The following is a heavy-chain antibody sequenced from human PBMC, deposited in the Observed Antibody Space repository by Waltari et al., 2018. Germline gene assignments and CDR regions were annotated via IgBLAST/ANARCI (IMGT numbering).Heavy chain of an antibody. CDR2: INNGGGSST. D-gene: IGHD6-6*01. CDR3: ARGGQLALDY. Sequence: EVQLVESGGGLVQPGASLRLSCAARGFTVSNYYTRWVRQGPGNGLVWISRINNGGGSSTTYAHSVKGRFTISKDNAKNTVYLQMNSLRAEDTAVYHCARGGQLALDYWGQGTLVTVSS. V-gene: IGHV3-74*01. CDR1: GFTVSNYY. J-gene: IGHJ4*02.